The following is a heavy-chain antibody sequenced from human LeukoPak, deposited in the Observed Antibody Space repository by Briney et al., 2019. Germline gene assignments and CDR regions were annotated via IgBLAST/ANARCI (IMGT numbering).Heavy chain of an antibody. D-gene: IGHD3-3*02. V-gene: IGHV3-23*01. CDR1: GFTFSTYT. J-gene: IGHJ4*02. CDR2: ISGSGGNT. CDR3: AKAAFSRTSYFDY. Sequence: GGSLRLSCAASGFTFSTYTMSWVRQAPGKGLEWVSAISGSGGNTYYADSVKGRFTISRDDSKSTLYLQMDSLRADDTAVYYCAKAAFSRTSYFDYWGQGTLVTASS.